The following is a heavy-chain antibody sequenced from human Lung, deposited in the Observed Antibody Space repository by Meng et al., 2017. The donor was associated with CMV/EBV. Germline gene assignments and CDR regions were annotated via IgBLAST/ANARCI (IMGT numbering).Heavy chain of an antibody. CDR2: ISPSGGTT. D-gene: IGHD3-10*01. J-gene: IGHJ4*02. Sequence: GESXKIPCEASGFTFSSYPMNWVRRAPGKGLEWVSTISPSGGTTYYADSVKGRFTVSRDPARNTVYLQMNNLRVDDTAVYYCVRDRGLGGIASWGQGTLVTVSS. CDR3: VRDRGLGGIAS. CDR1: GFTFSSYP. V-gene: IGHV3-23*01.